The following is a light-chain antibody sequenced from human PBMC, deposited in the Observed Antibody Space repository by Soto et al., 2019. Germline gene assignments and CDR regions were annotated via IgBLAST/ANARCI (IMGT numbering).Light chain of an antibody. CDR1: HIISSW. J-gene: IGKJ4*01. V-gene: IGKV1-5*02. CDR2: DAS. CDR3: QQYNSYT. Sequence: VQITQPPSTLSASVGDIVTIICRASHIISSWLSWYQQKPGKAPKLLIYDASSLESGVPSRFSGSGSGTEFTLTISSLQPDDFATYYCQQYNSYTFGGGTKVDIK.